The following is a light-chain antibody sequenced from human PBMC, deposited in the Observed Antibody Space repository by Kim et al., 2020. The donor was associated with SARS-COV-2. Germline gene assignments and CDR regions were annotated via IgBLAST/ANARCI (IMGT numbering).Light chain of an antibody. J-gene: IGLJ2*01. CDR2: QDN. CDR1: KLGDKY. Sequence: SYELTQPPSVSVSPGQTASITCSGDKLGDKYACWYQQKPGQSPVLVIYQDNKRPSGIPERFSGSNSGNTATLTISGTQAMDEADYYCQTWDSSIVVFGG. V-gene: IGLV3-1*01. CDR3: QTWDSSIVV.